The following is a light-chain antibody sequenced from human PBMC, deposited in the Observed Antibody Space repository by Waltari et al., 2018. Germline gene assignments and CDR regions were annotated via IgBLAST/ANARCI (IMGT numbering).Light chain of an antibody. Sequence: EIVLTQSPGTLSLSPGERATLSCRASQTISSTHLAWYQHGPGQAPRRLMYAASTRATGIPDRFSGSGSGTDFTLTISRLEPEDSAVFYCHQYGSPPGTFGQGTKVEIK. V-gene: IGKV3-20*01. J-gene: IGKJ1*01. CDR1: QTISSTH. CDR3: HQYGSPPGT. CDR2: AAS.